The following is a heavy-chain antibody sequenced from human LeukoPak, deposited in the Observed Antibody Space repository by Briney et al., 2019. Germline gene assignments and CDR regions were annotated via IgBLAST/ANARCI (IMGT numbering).Heavy chain of an antibody. J-gene: IGHJ4*02. CDR3: ARENSYGLDY. V-gene: IGHV4-39*07. D-gene: IGHD5-18*01. Sequence: SETLSLTCTVSGDSRSSSSYYWGWIRQPPGKGLEWIGSIYYSGSTYYNPSLKSRVTISVDTSKNQFSLKLSSVTAADTAVYYCARENSYGLDYWGQGTLVTVSS. CDR1: GDSRSSSSYY. CDR2: IYYSGST.